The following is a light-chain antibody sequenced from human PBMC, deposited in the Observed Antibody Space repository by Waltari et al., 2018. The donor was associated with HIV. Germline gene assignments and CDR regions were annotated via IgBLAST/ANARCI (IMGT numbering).Light chain of an antibody. J-gene: IGLJ2*01. CDR2: STN. CDR3: ASWDDSLKGVI. CDR1: HSNIGSHP. V-gene: IGLV1-44*01. Sequence: QSVLTQPPSASGTPGQRVTISCSGSHSNIGSHPVSWYQQLPETAPKLLIKSTNQRPSGVPDRFSASKSGTSASLAISGLQSDDESEYYCASWDDSLKGVIFGGGTTLTVV.